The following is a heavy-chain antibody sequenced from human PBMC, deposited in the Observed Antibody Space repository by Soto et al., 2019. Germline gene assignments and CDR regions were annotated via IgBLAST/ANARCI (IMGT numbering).Heavy chain of an antibody. D-gene: IGHD3-9*01. Sequence: GGSLRLSCTASGFTFSNYWMSWVRQAPGKGLEWVANIRQDGSEEYYVDSVKGRFTISRDNAKNTLYLQMNSLGVEDTALYYCSYDTFGDKDFWGQGTPVTVSS. CDR1: GFTFSNYW. J-gene: IGHJ4*02. CDR2: IRQDGSEE. V-gene: IGHV3-7*01. CDR3: SYDTFGDKDF.